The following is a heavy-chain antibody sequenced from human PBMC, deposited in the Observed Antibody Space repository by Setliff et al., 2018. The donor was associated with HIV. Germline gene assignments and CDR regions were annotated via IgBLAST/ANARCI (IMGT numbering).Heavy chain of an antibody. CDR1: GGSISGGRYY. J-gene: IGHJ5*02. D-gene: IGHD3-22*01. CDR3: ARAISPQYYGSSGYYLA. V-gene: IGHV4-61*02. Sequence: PSETLSLTCTVSGGSISGGRYYWSWIRQPAGKGLEWIGRIYTSGSTYYNPSLKSRVTISVDTSKNQFSLKLNSVTAADTAVYYCARAISPQYYGSSGYYLAWGQGTLVTVSS. CDR2: IYTSGST.